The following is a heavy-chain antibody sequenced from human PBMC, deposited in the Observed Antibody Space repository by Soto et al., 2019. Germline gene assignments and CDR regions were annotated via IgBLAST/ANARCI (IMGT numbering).Heavy chain of an antibody. CDR1: GGSISIGDYY. J-gene: IGHJ5*02. CDR3: ARAPDGKNCFDP. D-gene: IGHD1-26*01. CDR2: IYYSGST. Sequence: SQTLSLTCTVSGGSISIGDYYWSWIRQPPGKGLEWIGYIYYSGSTYYNPSLKSRVTISVDTSKNQFSLKLSSVTAAATAVYYCARAPDGKNCFDPWGEGTLVTVPS. V-gene: IGHV4-30-4*01.